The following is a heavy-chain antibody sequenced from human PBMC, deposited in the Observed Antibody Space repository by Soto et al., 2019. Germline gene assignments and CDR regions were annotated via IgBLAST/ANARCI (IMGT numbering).Heavy chain of an antibody. CDR1: GGSITSSSYY. CDR3: MLGSGWKDFDY. CDR2: IYYSGST. J-gene: IGHJ4*02. D-gene: IGHD3-22*01. Sequence: PSETLSLTCTVSGGSITSSSYYWGWIRQPPVKGLEWIGNIYYSGSTYYNPSLKSRVTISVDTSKNQFSLKLSSVTAADTAVYYCMLGSGWKDFDYWGQGTLVTVS. V-gene: IGHV4-39*01.